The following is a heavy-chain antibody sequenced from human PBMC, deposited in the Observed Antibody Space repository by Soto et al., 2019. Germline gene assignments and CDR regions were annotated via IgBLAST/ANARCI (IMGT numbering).Heavy chain of an antibody. CDR1: GFTFNIYA. J-gene: IGHJ6*02. CDR2: ISFDGTKK. D-gene: IGHD4-17*01. V-gene: IGHV3-30-3*01. CDR3: AREDDYGYRYINYGLDV. Sequence: LRLSCAASGFTFNIYALHWVRQAPGKGLEGVAVISFDGTKKYYSDSVKGRFTISRDNLKNTLYLQMNNLRVEDAALYFCAREDDYGYRYINYGLDVWGQGTTVTVSS.